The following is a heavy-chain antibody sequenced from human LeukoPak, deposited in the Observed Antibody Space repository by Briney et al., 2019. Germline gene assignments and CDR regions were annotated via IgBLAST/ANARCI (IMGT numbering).Heavy chain of an antibody. J-gene: IGHJ3*02. V-gene: IGHV3-74*01. CDR1: GFTFSSYW. Sequence: GGSLRLSCAASGFTFSSYWMHWVRQAPGKGLVWVSRINSDGSSTSYADSVKGRFTISRDNAKNTEYLQMSSLRAEDTALYHCARGFPGYCSSTSCDAFDIWGQGTMVTVSS. D-gene: IGHD2-2*01. CDR3: ARGFPGYCSSTSCDAFDI. CDR2: INSDGSST.